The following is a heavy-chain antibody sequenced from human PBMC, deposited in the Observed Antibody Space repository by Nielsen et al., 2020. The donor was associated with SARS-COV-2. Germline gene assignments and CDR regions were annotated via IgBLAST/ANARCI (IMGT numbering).Heavy chain of an antibody. V-gene: IGHV3-30-3*01. J-gene: IGHJ4*02. CDR1: GFTFSTYA. D-gene: IGHD2-21*01. CDR3: ARDQASGSVVVAAAMSDY. Sequence: SCAASGFTFSTYALHWVRQAPGKGLEWVAVISYDGSNEYYADSVKGRFTISRDNSKNTLYLQMNSLRAEDTAVYYCARDQASGSVVVAAAMSDYWGQGTLVTVSS. CDR2: ISYDGSNE.